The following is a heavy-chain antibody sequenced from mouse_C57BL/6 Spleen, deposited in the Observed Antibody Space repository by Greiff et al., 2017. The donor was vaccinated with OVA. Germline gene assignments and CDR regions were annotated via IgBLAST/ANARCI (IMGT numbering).Heavy chain of an antibody. D-gene: IGHD1-1*01. J-gene: IGHJ2*01. CDR1: GFNIKDYY. V-gene: IGHV14-2*01. CDR2: IDPEDGET. Sequence: EVHLVESGAELVKPGASVKLSCTASGFNIKDYYMHWVKQRTEQGLEWIGRIDPEDGETKYAPKFQGKATITADTSSNTAYLQLSSLTSEDTAVYYCARSYGSSPYYFDYWGQGTTLTVSS. CDR3: ARSYGSSPYYFDY.